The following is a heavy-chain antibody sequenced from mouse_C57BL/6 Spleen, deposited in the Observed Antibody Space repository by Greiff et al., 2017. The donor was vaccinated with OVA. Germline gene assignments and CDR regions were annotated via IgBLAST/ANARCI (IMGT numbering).Heavy chain of an antibody. CDR2: INPNNGGT. J-gene: IGHJ4*01. V-gene: IGHV1-22*01. Sequence: SGPELVKPGASVKMSCKASGYTFTDYNMHWVKQSHGKSLEWIGYINPNNGGTSYNQKFKGKATLTVNKSSSTAYMELRSLTSEDSAVYYCARYHYYGSSYDAMDYWGQGTSVTVSS. CDR3: ARYHYYGSSYDAMDY. D-gene: IGHD1-1*01. CDR1: GYTFTDYN.